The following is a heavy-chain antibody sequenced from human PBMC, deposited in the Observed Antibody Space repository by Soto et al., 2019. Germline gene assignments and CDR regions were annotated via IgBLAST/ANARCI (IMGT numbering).Heavy chain of an antibody. J-gene: IGHJ4*02. Sequence: QVQLVQFGAEVRKPGSSVKVSCKASGDTFSFYSINWVRQAPGLGLEWMGRINPILSMSNYAQRFQGRVTMTADKSTSTAYMELSGLRSEDTAIYYCASSYGSGYRAFDYWGQGALVTVSS. V-gene: IGHV1-69*02. D-gene: IGHD3-10*01. CDR2: INPILSMS. CDR1: GDTFSFYS. CDR3: ASSYGSGYRAFDY.